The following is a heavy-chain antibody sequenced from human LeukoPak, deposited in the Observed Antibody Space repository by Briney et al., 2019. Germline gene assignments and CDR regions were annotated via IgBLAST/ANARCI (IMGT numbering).Heavy chain of an antibody. Sequence: PGGSLKLSCAASGFTFSSYAMSWVRQAPGKGLEWVSAISGSGGSTYSADSVKGRFTISRDNSKNTLYLQMNSLRAEDTAVYYCAKGRYSSSWYVFDYWGQGTLVTVSS. CDR2: ISGSGGST. J-gene: IGHJ4*02. D-gene: IGHD6-13*01. V-gene: IGHV3-23*01. CDR1: GFTFSSYA. CDR3: AKGRYSSSWYVFDY.